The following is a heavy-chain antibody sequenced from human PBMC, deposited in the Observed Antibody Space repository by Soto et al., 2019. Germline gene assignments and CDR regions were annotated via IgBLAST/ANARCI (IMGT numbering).Heavy chain of an antibody. Sequence: LSLTCAVSGGSISSGGYSWSWIRQPPGKGLEWIGYIYHSGSTYYNPSLKSRVTISVDTSKNQFSLKLSSVTAADTAVYYCARRYSGYGDYWGQGTLVTVSS. CDR3: ARRYSGYGDY. D-gene: IGHD5-12*01. V-gene: IGHV4-30-2*01. CDR2: IYHSGST. CDR1: GGSISSGGYS. J-gene: IGHJ4*02.